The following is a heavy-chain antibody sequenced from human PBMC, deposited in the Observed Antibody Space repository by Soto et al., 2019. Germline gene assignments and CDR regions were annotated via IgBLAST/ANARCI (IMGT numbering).Heavy chain of an antibody. V-gene: IGHV3-30*18. J-gene: IGHJ5*02. CDR1: GFTFSSYG. D-gene: IGHD3-22*01. Sequence: TVGSLRLSCAASGFTFSSYGMHWVRQAPGKGLEWVAVISYDGSNKYYADSVKGRFTISRDNSKNTLYLQMNSLRAEDTAVYYRAKSSKQWLNWFDPWGQGTLVTVSS. CDR3: AKSSKQWLNWFDP. CDR2: ISYDGSNK.